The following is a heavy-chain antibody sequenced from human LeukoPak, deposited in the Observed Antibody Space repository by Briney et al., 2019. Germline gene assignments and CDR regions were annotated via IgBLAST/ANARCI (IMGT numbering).Heavy chain of an antibody. CDR3: ARGLRAEDAFDI. V-gene: IGHV3-21*01. D-gene: IGHD3-10*01. CDR2: ISSSSSYI. Sequence: GGSLRLSCAASGFTFSSYSMNWVRQAPGKGLEWVSSISSSSSYIYYADSVKGRFTISRDNAKNSLYLQMNSLRAEDMAVYYCARGLRAEDAFDIWGQGTMVTVSS. J-gene: IGHJ3*02. CDR1: GFTFSSYS.